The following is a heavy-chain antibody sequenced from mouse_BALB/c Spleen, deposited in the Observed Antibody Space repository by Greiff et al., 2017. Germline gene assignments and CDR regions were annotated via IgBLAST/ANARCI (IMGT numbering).Heavy chain of an antibody. CDR3: ARSGDYDWFAY. CDR1: GFNIKDTY. CDR2: IDPANGNT. V-gene: IGHV14-3*02. D-gene: IGHD2-4*01. J-gene: IGHJ3*01. Sequence: VQLQQSGAELVKPGASVKLSCTASGFNIKDTYMHWVKQRPEQCLEWIGRIDPANGNTKYDPKFQGKATITADTSSNTAYLQLSSLTSEDTAVYYCARSGDYDWFAYWGQGTLVTVSA.